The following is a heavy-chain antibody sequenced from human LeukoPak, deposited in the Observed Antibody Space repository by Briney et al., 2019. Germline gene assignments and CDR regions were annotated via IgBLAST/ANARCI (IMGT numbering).Heavy chain of an antibody. CDR3: ARVYQYCSSTSCSDYYYYGMDV. CDR2: ISYDGSNK. V-gene: IGHV3-30*04. D-gene: IGHD2-2*01. Sequence: GRSLRLSCAASGFTFSSYAMHWVRQAPGKGLEWVAVISYDGSNKYYADSVKGRFTISRDNSKNTLYLQMNSLRAEDTAVYYRARVYQYCSSTSCSDYYYYGMDVWGKGTTVTVSS. J-gene: IGHJ6*04. CDR1: GFTFSSYA.